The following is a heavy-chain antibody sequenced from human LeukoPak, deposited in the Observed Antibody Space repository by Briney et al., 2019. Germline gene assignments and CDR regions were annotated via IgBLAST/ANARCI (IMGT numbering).Heavy chain of an antibody. CDR3: TRGPIQLWLHYGMDV. CDR1: GLTLGDYA. D-gene: IGHD5-18*01. J-gene: IGHJ6*02. CDR2: IRRKAYGGTT. Sequence: GGSLSLSRTAPGLTLGDYAMSWVRQTPGKGLEGVGCIRRKAYGGTTEYAASVKGRFTISRHDSISIAYLQMNSLTTEDTAVYYCTRGPIQLWLHYGMDVWGQGTTIIVSS. V-gene: IGHV3-49*04.